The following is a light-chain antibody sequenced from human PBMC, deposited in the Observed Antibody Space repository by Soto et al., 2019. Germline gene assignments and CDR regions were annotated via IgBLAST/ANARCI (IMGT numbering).Light chain of an antibody. V-gene: IGLV2-18*02. J-gene: IGLJ2*01. CDR1: SSDVGTYDR. CDR3: SSYAASTTLL. CDR2: EVH. Sequence: QSALTQPPSVSGSPGQSVTISCIGTSSDVGTYDRVSWYQAPPGTAPKLIIYEVHYRPSGVPDRFSGSKSGNTASLTISGLQAEDEADYYCSSYAASTTLLFGGGTKVPS.